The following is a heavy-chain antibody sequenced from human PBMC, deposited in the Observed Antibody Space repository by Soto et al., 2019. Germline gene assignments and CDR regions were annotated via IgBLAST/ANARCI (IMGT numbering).Heavy chain of an antibody. CDR1: GGSISSSSYY. J-gene: IGHJ4*02. CDR2: IYYSGST. D-gene: IGHD4-17*01. Sequence: SETLSLTCTVSGGSISSSSYYWGWIRQPPGKGLEWIGSIYYSGSTYYNPSLKSRVTISVDTSKNQFSLKLSSVTAADTAVYYCARWLYYGDYNYFDYWGQGTLVTVSS. CDR3: ARWLYYGDYNYFDY. V-gene: IGHV4-39*01.